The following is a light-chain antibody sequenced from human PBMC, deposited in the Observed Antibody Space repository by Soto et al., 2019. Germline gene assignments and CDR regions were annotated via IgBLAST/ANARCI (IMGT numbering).Light chain of an antibody. CDR3: SSYTSTSTLYV. CDR2: EVR. V-gene: IGLV2-14*01. Sequence: QSALTQPASVSGSLGQSITISCTGTSSDVGGYNYVSWYQQHPGKAPKLMIYEVRNRPSGVSNRFSGSKSGNTASLTISGLQPEEEADYYCSSYTSTSTLYVFGTGTKVNVL. CDR1: SSDVGGYNY. J-gene: IGLJ1*01.